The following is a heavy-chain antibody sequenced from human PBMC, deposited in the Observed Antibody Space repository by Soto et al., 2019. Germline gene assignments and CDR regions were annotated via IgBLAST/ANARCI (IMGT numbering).Heavy chain of an antibody. CDR3: ATREPRVTRGGGDAFDI. J-gene: IGHJ3*02. V-gene: IGHV1-18*04. CDR1: GYTFTSYG. Sequence: QVQLVQSGAEVKKPGASVKVSCKASGYTFTSYGISWVRQAPGQGLEWMGWISAYNGNTNYAQKLQGRVPMTTDPSTSTAYMELRGLRSGDTAGYYCATREPRVTRGGGDAFDIWGQGTMVTVSS. D-gene: IGHD4-17*01. CDR2: ISAYNGNT.